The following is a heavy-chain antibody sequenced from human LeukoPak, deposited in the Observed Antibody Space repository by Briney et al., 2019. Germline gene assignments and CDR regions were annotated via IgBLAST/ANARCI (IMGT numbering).Heavy chain of an antibody. CDR1: GGSISSYY. CDR3: ARRVVVAAPPVGYFDY. CDR2: IYYSGST. Sequence: SETLSLTCTVSGGSISSYYWSWIRQPPGKGLEWIWNIYYSGSTYYNPSLKSRVTISVDTSKSQFSLKLSSVTAADTAVYYCARRVVVAAPPVGYFDYWGQGTLVTVSS. J-gene: IGHJ4*02. V-gene: IGHV4-59*04. D-gene: IGHD2-15*01.